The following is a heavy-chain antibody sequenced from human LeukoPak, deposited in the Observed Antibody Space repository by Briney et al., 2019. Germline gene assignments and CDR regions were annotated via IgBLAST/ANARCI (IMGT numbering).Heavy chain of an antibody. CDR1: GFTFSSYS. Sequence: GGSLRLSCAASGFTFSSYSFNWVRQAPGKGLEWVANIKQDGSEKYYVDSVKGRFTISRDNAKNSLYLQMNSLRAEDTAVYYCARDRGSGSDYFDYWGQGTLVTVSS. CDR3: ARDRGSGSDYFDY. J-gene: IGHJ4*02. CDR2: IKQDGSEK. D-gene: IGHD3-10*01. V-gene: IGHV3-7*01.